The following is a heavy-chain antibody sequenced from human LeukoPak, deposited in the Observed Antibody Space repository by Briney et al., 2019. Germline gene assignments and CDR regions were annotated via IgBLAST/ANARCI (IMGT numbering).Heavy chain of an antibody. CDR3: ASVVVPAAMGGGWFDP. J-gene: IGHJ5*02. V-gene: IGHV1-8*01. D-gene: IGHD2-2*01. Sequence: ASVKVSCKASGYTFTSYDINWVRQATGQGLEWMGWMNPNSGNTGYAQKFQGRVTMTRNTSISTAYMELSSLRSEDTAVYYCASVVVPAAMGGGWFDPWGQGTLVTVSS. CDR2: MNPNSGNT. CDR1: GYTFTSYD.